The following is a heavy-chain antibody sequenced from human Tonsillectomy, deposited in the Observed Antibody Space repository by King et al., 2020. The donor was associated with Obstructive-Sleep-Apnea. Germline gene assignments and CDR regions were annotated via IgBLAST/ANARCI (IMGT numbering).Heavy chain of an antibody. J-gene: IGHJ3*02. D-gene: IGHD6-13*01. CDR1: GGSVSSYY. CDR3: ARHSPGDSSSWFGLGAFDI. V-gene: IGHV4-59*08. CDR2: IYYSGST. Sequence: QLQESGPGLVKPSETLSLTCTVSGGSVSSYYWSWIRQPPGKALEWIGYIYYSGSTNYNPSLKSRVTISVDTSKNQFSLNLSSVTAADTAVYYCARHSPGDSSSWFGLGAFDIWGQGTMVTVSS.